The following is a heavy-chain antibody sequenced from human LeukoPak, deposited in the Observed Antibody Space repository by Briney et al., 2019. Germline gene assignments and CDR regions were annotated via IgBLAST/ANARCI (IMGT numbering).Heavy chain of an antibody. CDR2: ITPIFGTA. CDR3: ASLALPIFTMVRGVIIGPLDY. J-gene: IGHJ4*02. Sequence: GSSVKVSCKASGGTFSSYAISWVRQAPGQGLEWMGGITPIFGTANYAQKFQGRVTITTDESTSTAYMELSSLRSEDTAVYYCASLALPIFTMVRGVIIGPLDYWGQGTLVTVSS. CDR1: GGTFSSYA. V-gene: IGHV1-69*05. D-gene: IGHD3-10*01.